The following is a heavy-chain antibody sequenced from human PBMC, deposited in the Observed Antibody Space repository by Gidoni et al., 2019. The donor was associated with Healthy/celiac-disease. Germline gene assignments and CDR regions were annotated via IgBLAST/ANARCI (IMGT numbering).Heavy chain of an antibody. J-gene: IGHJ3*01. D-gene: IGHD6-19*01. CDR2: IYHSGST. V-gene: IGHV4-4*02. CDR1: GGSISSSNW. CDR3: ARASLEQWLGPS. Sequence: QVQLQESGPGLEKPSGPLSHTCPVSGGSISSSNWWSGVRRPPGKGLEWIGAIYHSGSTNYNPSLKSRVTISVDKSKNQFSLKLSSVTAADTAVYYCARASLEQWLGPSWGQGTMVTVSS.